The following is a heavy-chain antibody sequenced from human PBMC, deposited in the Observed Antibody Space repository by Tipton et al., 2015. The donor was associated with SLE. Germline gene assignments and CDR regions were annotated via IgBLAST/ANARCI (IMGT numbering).Heavy chain of an antibody. Sequence: QLVQSGAEVRKPGASVKVSCKASGYTFTNYGISWVRRAPGQGLEWMGWINPNNGDTKYAERFQGRVTMTTDTSTRTTFMELRSPGSVGSALYYCARECSGTGCLDYWGQGTLVTVSS. D-gene: IGHD2-8*02. CDR1: GYTFTNYG. CDR3: ARECSGTGCLDY. CDR2: INPNNGDT. J-gene: IGHJ4*02. V-gene: IGHV1-18*01.